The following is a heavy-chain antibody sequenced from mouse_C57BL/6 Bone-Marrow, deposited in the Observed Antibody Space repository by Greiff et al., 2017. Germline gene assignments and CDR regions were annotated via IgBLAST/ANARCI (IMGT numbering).Heavy chain of an antibody. CDR1: GYTFTSYG. CDR2: IYPRSGNT. D-gene: IGHD2-3*01. J-gene: IGHJ3*01. Sequence: VQLQQSGAELARPGASVKLSCKASGYTFTSYGISWVKQRTGQGLEWIGEIYPRSGNTYYNEKFKGKATLTADKSSSTAYMELRSLTSEDSAVYVCARYDDGYYWFAYWGQGTLVTVSA. V-gene: IGHV1-81*01. CDR3: ARYDDGYYWFAY.